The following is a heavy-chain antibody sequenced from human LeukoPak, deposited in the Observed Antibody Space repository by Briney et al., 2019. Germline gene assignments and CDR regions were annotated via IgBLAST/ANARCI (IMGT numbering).Heavy chain of an antibody. J-gene: IGHJ1*01. V-gene: IGHV3-74*01. CDR3: ARAPSEIGGYYPEYFRH. CDR1: GFTFSTYW. CDR2: IKSDGGT. D-gene: IGHD3-22*01. Sequence: TGGSPRLSCAASGFTFSTYWMHWVRQAPGKGLVWVSRIKSDGGTNYADSVKGRFTISRDNAKKTVSLQMNSLRPEDTGVYYCARAPSEIGGYYPEYFRHWGQGTLVTVSS.